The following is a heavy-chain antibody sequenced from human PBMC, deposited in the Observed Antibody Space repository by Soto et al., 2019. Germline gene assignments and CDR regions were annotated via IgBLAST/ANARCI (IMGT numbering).Heavy chain of an antibody. CDR3: ADMRGQWLPRD. J-gene: IGHJ4*02. D-gene: IGHD6-19*01. CDR1: DGSISGSDYY. CDR2: IYYSGST. Sequence: QLQLQESGPGLVEPSETLSLTCTVSDGSISGSDYYWAWIRQPPGKGLEWIGTIYYSGSTYYNPSLKSRVTLSVDTSKNQFSLNLRSVSAADTAVYYCADMRGQWLPRDWGQGTLVTVSS. V-gene: IGHV4-39*01.